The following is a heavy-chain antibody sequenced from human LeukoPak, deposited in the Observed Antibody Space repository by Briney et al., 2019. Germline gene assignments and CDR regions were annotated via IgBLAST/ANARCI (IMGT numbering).Heavy chain of an antibody. CDR3: AKGRGVYYYYFDY. Sequence: AGGSLRLSCAASGFTFSSYGMHWVRQAPGKGLEWVAVISYDGSNKYYADSVEGRFTISRDNSKNTLYLQMNSLRAEDTAVYYCAKGRGVYYYYFDYWGQGTLVTVSS. J-gene: IGHJ4*02. V-gene: IGHV3-30*18. CDR2: ISYDGSNK. D-gene: IGHD3-10*01. CDR1: GFTFSSYG.